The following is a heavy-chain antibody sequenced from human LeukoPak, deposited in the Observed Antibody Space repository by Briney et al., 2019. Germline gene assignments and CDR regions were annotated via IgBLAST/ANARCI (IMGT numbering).Heavy chain of an antibody. CDR1: GGTFSSYA. V-gene: IGHV1-69*04. J-gene: IGHJ5*02. CDR3: ARENRDGYSSRLGKHWFDP. D-gene: IGHD5-24*01. CDR2: IIPIFGIA. Sequence: ASVKVSCKASGGTFSSYAISWVRQAPGQGLEWMGRIIPIFGIANYAQEFQGRVTITADKSTSTAYMELSSLRSEDTAVYYCARENRDGYSSRLGKHWFDPWGQGTLVTVSS.